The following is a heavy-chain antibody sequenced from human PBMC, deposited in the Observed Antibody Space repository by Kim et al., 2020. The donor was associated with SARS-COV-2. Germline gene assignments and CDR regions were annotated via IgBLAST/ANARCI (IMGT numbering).Heavy chain of an antibody. J-gene: IGHJ3*02. CDR3: AKTPFTIFPQADAFDI. Sequence: GGSLRLSCAASGFTFSSYAVSWVRQAPGKGLEWVSAISGSGGSTYYADSVKGRFTISRDNSKNTLYLQMNSLRAEDTAVYYCAKTPFTIFPQADAFDIWGQGTMVTVSS. D-gene: IGHD3-9*01. CDR1: GFTFSSYA. V-gene: IGHV3-23*01. CDR2: ISGSGGST.